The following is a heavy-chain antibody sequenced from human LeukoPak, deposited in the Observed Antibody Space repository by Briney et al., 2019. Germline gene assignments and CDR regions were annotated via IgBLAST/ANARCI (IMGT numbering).Heavy chain of an antibody. Sequence: ASVKVSCKTSGYTFTNYAMNWVRQAPGLGLERMGWINTHTGNPTYAQGFTGRSVFSLDTSVNTAYLQITSLKAEDTAVYYCAVERDYYDSSSDRAFDIWGQGTMVTVSS. CDR3: AVERDYYDSSSDRAFDI. CDR1: GYTFTNYA. CDR2: INTHTGNP. J-gene: IGHJ3*02. D-gene: IGHD3-22*01. V-gene: IGHV7-4-1*02.